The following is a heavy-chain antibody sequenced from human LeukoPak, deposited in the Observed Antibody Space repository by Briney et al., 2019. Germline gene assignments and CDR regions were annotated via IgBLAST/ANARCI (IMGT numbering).Heavy chain of an antibody. D-gene: IGHD2-2*01. Sequence: SETLSLTCAVYGGSFSGYYWSWIRQPPGKGLEWIGEINHSGSTNYNPSLKSRVTISVDTSKNQFSLKLSSVTAADTAVYYCARKVVEYGMDVWGQGTLVTVSS. CDR1: GGSFSGYY. CDR3: ARKVVEYGMDV. J-gene: IGHJ6*02. CDR2: INHSGST. V-gene: IGHV4-34*01.